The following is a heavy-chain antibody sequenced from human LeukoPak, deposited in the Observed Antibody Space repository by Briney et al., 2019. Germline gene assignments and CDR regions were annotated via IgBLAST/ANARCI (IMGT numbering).Heavy chain of an antibody. J-gene: IGHJ4*02. CDR2: IYPGDSGT. CDR3: ARRYYYGSGSYYKNHFDY. Sequence: GESLKISCKGSGYSFTSYWIGWVRQMPGKGLEWMGIIYPGDSGTRYSPSFQGQVTISADKSISTAYLQWSSLKASDTAMYYCARRYYYGSGSYYKNHFDYWGQGTLVTVSS. V-gene: IGHV5-51*01. CDR1: GYSFTSYW. D-gene: IGHD3-10*01.